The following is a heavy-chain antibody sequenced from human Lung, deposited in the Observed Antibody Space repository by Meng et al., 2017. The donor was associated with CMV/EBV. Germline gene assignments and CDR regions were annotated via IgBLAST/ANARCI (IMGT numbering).Heavy chain of an antibody. CDR2: INPNSGGT. V-gene: IGHV1-2*02. CDR3: ARVDCSSTSCTLSFDP. Sequence: YTFTGYYMHWVRQAPGQGLEWMGWINPNSGGTNYAQKFQGRVTMTRDTSISTAYMELSRLRSEDTAVYYCARVDCSSTSCTLSFDPWGQGTLVTVSS. J-gene: IGHJ5*02. D-gene: IGHD2-2*01. CDR1: YTFTGYY.